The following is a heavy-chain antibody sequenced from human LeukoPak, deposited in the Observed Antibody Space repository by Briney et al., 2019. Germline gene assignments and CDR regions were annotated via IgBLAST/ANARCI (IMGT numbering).Heavy chain of an antibody. CDR2: ISSSSSYI. V-gene: IGHV3-21*01. J-gene: IGHJ3*02. CDR1: GFTFSSYS. Sequence: PGRSLRLSCAASGFTFSSYSMNWVRQAPEKGLEWVSSISSSSSYIYYADSVKGRFTISRDNAKNSLYLQMNSLRAEDTAVYYCARDLYDAFDIWGQGTMVTVSS. CDR3: ARDLYDAFDI.